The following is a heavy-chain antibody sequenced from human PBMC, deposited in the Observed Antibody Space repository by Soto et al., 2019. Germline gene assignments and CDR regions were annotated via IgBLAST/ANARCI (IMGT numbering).Heavy chain of an antibody. CDR1: GYSFTSYW. CDR2: IYPGDSDT. Sequence: GESLKISCKGSGYSFTSYWIGLVRQIPWKGLEWMGIIYPGDSDTRYSPSFQGQVTISADKSIRTAYLQWSSLKASDTAMYYCARHLARRYYYDSSGYYYSDSGQGTMVTVSS. D-gene: IGHD3-22*01. V-gene: IGHV5-51*01. CDR3: ARHLARRYYYDSSGYYYSD. J-gene: IGHJ4*02.